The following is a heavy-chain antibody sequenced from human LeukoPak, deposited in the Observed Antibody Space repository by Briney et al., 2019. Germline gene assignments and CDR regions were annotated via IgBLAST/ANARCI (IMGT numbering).Heavy chain of an antibody. J-gene: IGHJ4*02. CDR3: ARGGYYDSSGYYYDY. V-gene: IGHV3-30*04. CDR1: GFTFSSYA. CDR2: ISYDGSNK. D-gene: IGHD3-22*01. Sequence: GGSLRLSCVASGFTFSSYAMHWVRQAPGKGLEWVAVISYDGSNKYYADSVKGRFTISRDNSKNTLYLQMNSLRAEDTAVYYCARGGYYDSSGYYYDYWGQGTLVTVSS.